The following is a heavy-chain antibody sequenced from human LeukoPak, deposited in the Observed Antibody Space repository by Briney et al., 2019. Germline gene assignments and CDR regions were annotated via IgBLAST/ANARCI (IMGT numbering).Heavy chain of an antibody. CDR3: AKDGQQLARYYFDY. CDR2: ISYDGSNK. D-gene: IGHD6-13*01. CDR1: GFTFSSYG. J-gene: IGHJ4*02. Sequence: GRSLRLSCAASGFTFSSYGMHWVRQAPGKGLEWVAVISYDGSNKYYADSVKGRFTISRDNSKNTLYLQMNSLRAEDTAAYYCAKDGQQLARYYFDYWGQGTLVTVSS. V-gene: IGHV3-30*18.